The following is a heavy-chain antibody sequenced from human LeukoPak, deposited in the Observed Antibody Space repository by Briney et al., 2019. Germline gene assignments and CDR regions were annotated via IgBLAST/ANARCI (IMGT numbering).Heavy chain of an antibody. J-gene: IGHJ6*03. Sequence: SSETLSLTCTVSGGSISSYYWSLIRQPPGKGLEWIGYIYYSGSTNYNPSLKSRVTISVDTSKNQFSLKLSSVTAADTAVYYCARVQVGATTYYYYYMDVWGKGTTVTVSS. D-gene: IGHD1-26*01. V-gene: IGHV4-59*01. CDR3: ARVQVGATTYYYYYMDV. CDR2: IYYSGST. CDR1: GGSISSYY.